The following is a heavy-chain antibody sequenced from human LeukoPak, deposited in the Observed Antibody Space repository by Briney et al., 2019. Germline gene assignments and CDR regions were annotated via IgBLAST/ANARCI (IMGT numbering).Heavy chain of an antibody. CDR1: GGSISSSSYY. Sequence: PSETLSLTCTVSGGSISSSSYYWGWIRQPPGKGLEWIGSIYYSGSTYYNPSLKSRVTISVDTSKNQFSLKLSSVTAADTAVYYCARDGHLRNYYYMDVWGKGTTVTVSS. V-gene: IGHV4-39*07. CDR3: ARDGHLRNYYYMDV. J-gene: IGHJ6*03. CDR2: IYYSGST. D-gene: IGHD4-17*01.